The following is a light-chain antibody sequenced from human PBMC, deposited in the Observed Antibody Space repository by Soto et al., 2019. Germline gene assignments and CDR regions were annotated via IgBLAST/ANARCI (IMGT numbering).Light chain of an antibody. V-gene: IGKV3-20*01. J-gene: IGKJ1*01. Sequence: EVVLTQSPGTLSLSPGERATLSCRASQIVSKNYLAWYQQKPGQAPRLLIYAASSRATGIPDRFSGGGSGTDFTLTISRLEPEDFAVYYCQQYGSAPRTFGQGTKXXXK. CDR3: QQYGSAPRT. CDR2: AAS. CDR1: QIVSKNY.